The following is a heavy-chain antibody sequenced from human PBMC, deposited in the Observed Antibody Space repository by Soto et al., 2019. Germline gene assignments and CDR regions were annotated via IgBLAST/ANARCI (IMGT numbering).Heavy chain of an antibody. Sequence: SETLSLTCSVSGGSISSGYYWTWIRQHPGKGLEWIGYIYYSGNTYYNPSLKSRVTISVDTSKNQFSRKLSSVTAADTAVYYCASTDYVAYYMDVWGQGTTVTVSS. D-gene: IGHD3-10*02. J-gene: IGHJ6*03. CDR1: GGSISSGYY. CDR3: ASTDYVAYYMDV. V-gene: IGHV4-31*03. CDR2: IYYSGNT.